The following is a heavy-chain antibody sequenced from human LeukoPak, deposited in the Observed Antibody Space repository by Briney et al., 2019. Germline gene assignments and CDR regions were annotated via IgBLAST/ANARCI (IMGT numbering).Heavy chain of an antibody. D-gene: IGHD1-26*01. CDR1: GGSFSGYY. CDR3: PITKTVGATPWFDN. CDR2: IFYSGRT. V-gene: IGHV4-34*12. J-gene: IGHJ4*02. Sequence: PSETLSLTCAVYGGSFSGYYWSWIRQPPGKGLEWIGSIFYSGRTYYNPSLKSRVTMSVDTSKNQFSLRLSSVNAADTAVYYCPITKTVGATPWFDNWGQGTLVTVSS.